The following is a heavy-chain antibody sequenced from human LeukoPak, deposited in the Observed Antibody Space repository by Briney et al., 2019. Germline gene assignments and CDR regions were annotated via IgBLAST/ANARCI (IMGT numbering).Heavy chain of an antibody. CDR3: ARDRRDYDILTGYYTPVGAFDI. V-gene: IGHV3-48*03. Sequence: PGRSLRLSCAASGFTFSSYEMNWVRQAPGKGLEWVSYISSSGSTIYYADSVKGRFTISRDNAKNSLYLQMNSLRADDTAVYYCARDRRDYDILTGYYTPVGAFDIWGQGTMVTVSS. J-gene: IGHJ3*02. D-gene: IGHD3-9*01. CDR1: GFTFSSYE. CDR2: ISSSGSTI.